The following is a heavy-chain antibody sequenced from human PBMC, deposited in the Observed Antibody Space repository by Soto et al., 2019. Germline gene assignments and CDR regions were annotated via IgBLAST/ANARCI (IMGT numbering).Heavy chain of an antibody. CDR2: IIPIFGTA. Sequence: SSAKVSGDASGGTFSSYAISWVRQAPGQGLEWMGGIIPIFGTANYAQKFQGRVTITADESTSTAYMELSSLRSEDTAVYYCARDSPPPYDFWSGYSKPYNWFDPWGQGTLVTVSS. D-gene: IGHD3-3*01. J-gene: IGHJ5*02. CDR3: ARDSPPPYDFWSGYSKPYNWFDP. CDR1: GGTFSSYA. V-gene: IGHV1-69*13.